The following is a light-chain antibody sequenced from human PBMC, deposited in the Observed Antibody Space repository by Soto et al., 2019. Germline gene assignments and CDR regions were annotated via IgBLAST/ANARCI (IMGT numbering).Light chain of an antibody. J-gene: IGKJ1*01. Sequence: EIVLTQSPGTLSLTAGERATLSCRASQSVSSGYLAWYQQKPGQAPRLLIYGASTRATGIPNRFSGSGSGTDFTLTISRLELEDFAVYYCQQYGSSPWTFGQGTKVEIK. CDR1: QSVSSGY. V-gene: IGKV3-20*01. CDR2: GAS. CDR3: QQYGSSPWT.